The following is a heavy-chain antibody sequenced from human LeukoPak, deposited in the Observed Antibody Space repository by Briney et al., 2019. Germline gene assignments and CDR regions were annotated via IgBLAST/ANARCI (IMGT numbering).Heavy chain of an antibody. V-gene: IGHV3-7*01. CDR1: GFTFSSYW. Sequence: GGTLRLSCAASGFTFSSYWMSWVPQAPAKGLEWVANIKQDGMEKYYVDSVKGRFTISRDNAKNSLYLQMNSLRAEDTAVYYCARSGGGQSSVYSDYWGQGTLVTVSS. J-gene: IGHJ4*02. CDR3: ARSGGGQSSVYSDY. CDR2: IKQDGMEK. D-gene: IGHD6-6*01.